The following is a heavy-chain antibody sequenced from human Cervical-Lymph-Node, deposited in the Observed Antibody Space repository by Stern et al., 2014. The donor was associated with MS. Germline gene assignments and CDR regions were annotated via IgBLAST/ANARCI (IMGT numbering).Heavy chain of an antibody. Sequence: VQLVESGAEVKKPGASVKVSCKASGYTFAAYGINWGRQAPGQGIEWMGWISAFNGNAEHAQSLKDKVTLTIDTSTTTAYMELRNLTSYDTAVYFCASGGRQQRDKRYISGCSPGDSWGQGTLVTVSS. CDR3: ASGGRQQRDKRYISGCSPGDS. D-gene: IGHD5-12*01. V-gene: IGHV1-18*01. CDR2: ISAFNGNA. CDR1: GYTFAAYG. J-gene: IGHJ4*02.